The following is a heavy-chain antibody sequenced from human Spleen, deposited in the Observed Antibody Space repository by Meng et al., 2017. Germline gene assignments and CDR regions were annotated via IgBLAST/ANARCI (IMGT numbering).Heavy chain of an antibody. V-gene: IGHV3-9*01. CDR2: ISWNSGTI. J-gene: IGHJ6*02. D-gene: IGHD2/OR15-2a*01. CDR1: GFTFDDYA. CDR3: ARGRTSTYYYGMDV. Sequence: SLKISCAASGFTFDDYAMHWVRQAPGKGLEWVSGISWNSGTIGYADSVKGRFTISRDNARNSLYLQMNSLRVEDTALYYCARGRTSTYYYGMDVWGQGTTVTVSS.